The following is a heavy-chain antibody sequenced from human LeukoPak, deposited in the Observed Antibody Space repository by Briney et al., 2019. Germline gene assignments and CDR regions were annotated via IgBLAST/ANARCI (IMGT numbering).Heavy chain of an antibody. D-gene: IGHD5-12*01. CDR2: ISGSGGST. Sequence: GGSLRLSCAASGFTFSSYAMSWVRQAPGKGLEWVSAISGSGGSTYYADSVKGRSTISRDNSKNMLYLQMNSLRAEDTAVYYCAPFSGEDIVDYWGQGTLVTVSS. CDR3: APFSGEDIVDY. CDR1: GFTFSSYA. V-gene: IGHV3-23*01. J-gene: IGHJ4*02.